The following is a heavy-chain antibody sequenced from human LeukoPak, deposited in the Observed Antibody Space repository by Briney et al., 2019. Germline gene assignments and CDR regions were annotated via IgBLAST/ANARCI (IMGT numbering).Heavy chain of an antibody. V-gene: IGHV3-30*18. CDR1: GFTFSSYG. CDR2: ISYDGSNK. J-gene: IGHJ6*02. CDR3: AKEGGSYYDYYYGMDV. Sequence: GRSLRLSCAASGFTFSSYGMHWVRQAPGKGLEWVAIISYDGSNKYYADSVKGRFTISRDNSKKTLYLQMNSLRTEDTALYYCAKEGGSYYDYYYGMDVWGQGTMVTVSS. D-gene: IGHD1-26*01.